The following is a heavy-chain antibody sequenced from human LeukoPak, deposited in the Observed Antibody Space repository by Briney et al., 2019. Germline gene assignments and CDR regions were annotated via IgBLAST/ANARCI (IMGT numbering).Heavy chain of an antibody. V-gene: IGHV3-23*01. J-gene: IGHJ4*02. CDR3: AKGSGHTYYFDY. CDR2: ISGSGGST. Sequence: GGPLRLSCAASGFTFSSYAMSWVRQAPGKGLEWVSAISGSGGSTYYADSVKGRFTISRDNSKNTLYLQMNSLRAEDTAVYYCAKGSGHTYYFDYWGQGTLVTVSS. D-gene: IGHD2-15*01. CDR1: GFTFSSYA.